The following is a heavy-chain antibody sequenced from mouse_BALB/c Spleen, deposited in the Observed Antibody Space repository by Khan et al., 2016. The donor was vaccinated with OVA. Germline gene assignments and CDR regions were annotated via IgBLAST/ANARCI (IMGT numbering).Heavy chain of an antibody. CDR2: INTSTGEP. Sequence: QIQLVQSGPELKKPGETVKISCKASGYTFTNFGMNWVKQAPGKALKWMGWINTSTGEPTYADDFKGRFAFSLETHASTAYLQINNLKNEDMATYFCARGLNYYGSWFAYWGQGTLVTVSA. J-gene: IGHJ3*01. V-gene: IGHV9-1*02. CDR3: ARGLNYYGSWFAY. CDR1: GYTFTNFG. D-gene: IGHD1-1*01.